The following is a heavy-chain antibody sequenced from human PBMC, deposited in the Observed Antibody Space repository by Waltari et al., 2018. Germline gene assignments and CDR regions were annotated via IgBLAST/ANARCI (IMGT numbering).Heavy chain of an antibody. J-gene: IGHJ2*01. CDR2: ISSRGTTI. V-gene: IGHV3-48*03. CDR1: GFTVSNYE. CDR3: TRESYWYFDL. Sequence: EVQLVESGGDLVQPGGSLRLSCAASGFTVSNYEVHWVRQAPGKGLGWISYISSRGTTIYYADSVKGRFTLSRDNAENSLFLQMNSLRAEDTAVYYCTRESYWYFDLWGRGTLVTVSS.